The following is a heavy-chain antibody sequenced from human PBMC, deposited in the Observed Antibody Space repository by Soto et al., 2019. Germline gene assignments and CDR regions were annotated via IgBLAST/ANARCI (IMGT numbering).Heavy chain of an antibody. CDR2: INHSGST. D-gene: IGHD2-2*01. Sequence: SETLSLTCAVYGGSFSGYYWSWIRQPPGKGLEWIGEINHSGSTNYNPSLKSRVTISVDTSKNQFSLKLSSVTAADTAVYYCARVKVVPAAAYYYYYYMDVWGKGTTVTVSS. CDR1: GGSFSGYY. V-gene: IGHV4-34*01. CDR3: ARVKVVPAAAYYYYYYMDV. J-gene: IGHJ6*03.